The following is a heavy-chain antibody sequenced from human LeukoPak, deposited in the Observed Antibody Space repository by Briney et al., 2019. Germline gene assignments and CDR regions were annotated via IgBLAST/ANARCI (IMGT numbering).Heavy chain of an antibody. Sequence: GGSLRLSCAPSGFIFSNYAMGWVRQAPGKGLEWVSAISGSGVVTRYAGSVKGRFSVSRDNSRNTLYLEMDNLRGEDTATYYCTKGSGWLLIDYWGQGTPVTASS. CDR3: TKGSGWLLIDY. J-gene: IGHJ4*02. CDR1: GFIFSNYA. CDR2: ISGSGVVT. D-gene: IGHD3-22*01. V-gene: IGHV3-23*01.